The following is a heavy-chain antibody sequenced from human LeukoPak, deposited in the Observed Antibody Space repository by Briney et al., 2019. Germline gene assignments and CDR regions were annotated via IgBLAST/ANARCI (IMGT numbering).Heavy chain of an antibody. D-gene: IGHD5-18*01. CDR3: ARAVGYSYGLPT. J-gene: IGHJ4*02. CDR1: GFTFSSYS. Sequence: AGGSLRLSCAASGFTFSSYSMNWVRQAPGKGLEWVSSISSSSSYIYYADSVKGRFTISRDNAKNSLYLQMNSLRAEDTAVYYCARAVGYSYGLPTWGQGTLSPSPQ. V-gene: IGHV3-21*01. CDR2: ISSSSSYI.